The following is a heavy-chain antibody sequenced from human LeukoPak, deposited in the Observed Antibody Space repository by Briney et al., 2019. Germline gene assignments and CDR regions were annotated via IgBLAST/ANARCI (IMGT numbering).Heavy chain of an antibody. CDR1: GFTFSSYA. V-gene: IGHV3-30*04. D-gene: IGHD3-22*01. Sequence: GGSLRLSCAASGFTFSSYAMHWVRQAPGKGLEWVAIISDDGSDKYYADSVKGRITISRDNSKNTLYLQMNSLRAEDTAVYYCARDLDYYDSSGYSGIDYWGQGTLVTVSS. CDR3: ARDLDYYDSSGYSGIDY. CDR2: ISDDGSDK. J-gene: IGHJ4*02.